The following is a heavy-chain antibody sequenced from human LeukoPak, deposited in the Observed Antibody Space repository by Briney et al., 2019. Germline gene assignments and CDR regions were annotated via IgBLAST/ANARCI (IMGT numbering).Heavy chain of an antibody. J-gene: IGHJ4*02. CDR1: GVTFSSYS. CDR3: ARDASYGSGSSASGY. V-gene: IGHV3-21*01. Sequence: GGSLRLSCAASGVTFSSYSMNWVRQAPGKGLEWGSSISSSSSYIYYADSVKGRFTIPRDNAKNSLYLQMNSLRAEDTAVYYCARDASYGSGSSASGYWGQGTLVTVSS. CDR2: ISSSSSYI. D-gene: IGHD3-10*01.